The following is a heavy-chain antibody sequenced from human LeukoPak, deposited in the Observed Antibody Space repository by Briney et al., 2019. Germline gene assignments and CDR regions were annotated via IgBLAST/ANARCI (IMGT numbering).Heavy chain of an antibody. CDR1: GGSFSGYY. Sequence: PSETLSLTCAVYGGSFSGYYWSWIRQPPGKGLEWIGEINHSGSTNYNPSLKSRVTISVDTSKNQFSLKLSSVTAADTAVYYCARGFGDYVSSRYYYYYMDVWGKGTTVTVSS. CDR3: ARGFGDYVSSRYYYYYMDV. D-gene: IGHD4-17*01. J-gene: IGHJ6*03. CDR2: INHSGST. V-gene: IGHV4-34*01.